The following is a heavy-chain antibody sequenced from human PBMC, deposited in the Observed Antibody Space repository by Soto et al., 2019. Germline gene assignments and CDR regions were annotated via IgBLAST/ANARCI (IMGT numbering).Heavy chain of an antibody. CDR2: IRSKANSYAT. CDR3: TRLCGGGVDY. D-gene: IGHD3-10*02. CDR1: GFTFSGSA. V-gene: IGHV3-73*01. Sequence: EVQLVESGGGLVQPGGSLKLSCAASGFTFSGSAMHWVRQASGKGLEWVGRIRSKANSYATAYAASVKGRFTISRDDSKNTAYLQMNSLKPEDTAVYYCTRLCGGGVDYWGQGTLVTVSS. J-gene: IGHJ4*02.